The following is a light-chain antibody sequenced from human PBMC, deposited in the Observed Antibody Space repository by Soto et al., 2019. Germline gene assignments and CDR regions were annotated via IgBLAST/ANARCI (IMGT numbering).Light chain of an antibody. CDR1: SSNIGRSY. Sequence: QSVLTQPPSASGTPGQRVTISCSGSSSNIGRSYVFWYKQLPGTAPRLLINRNNQRPSGVPDRFAGSKSGTGASLAISGLRSADEAVYYCAAWDDSLSGVVFGGGTKLTVL. CDR2: RNN. V-gene: IGLV1-47*01. CDR3: AAWDDSLSGVV. J-gene: IGLJ2*01.